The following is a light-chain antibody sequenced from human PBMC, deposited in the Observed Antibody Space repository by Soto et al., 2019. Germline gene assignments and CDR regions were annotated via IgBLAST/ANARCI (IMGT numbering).Light chain of an antibody. J-gene: IGLJ1*01. CDR1: SSDVGGYNY. V-gene: IGLV2-14*01. Sequence: QSALTQPASVSGSPGQSITISCTGTSSDVGGYNYVSRYQQHPGKAPKLMIYDVSNRPSGVSNRFSGSKSGNTASLTISGLQAEDEADYYCSSYTSSSTPGVVFGTGTELTVL. CDR2: DVS. CDR3: SSYTSSSTPGVV.